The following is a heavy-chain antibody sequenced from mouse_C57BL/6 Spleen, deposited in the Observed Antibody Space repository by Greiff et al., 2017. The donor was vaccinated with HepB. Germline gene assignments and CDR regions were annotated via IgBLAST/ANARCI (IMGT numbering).Heavy chain of an antibody. J-gene: IGHJ3*01. Sequence: QVQLQQPGAELVKPGASVKMSCKASGYTFTSYWITWVKQRPGQGLEWIGDIYPGSGSTNYNEKFKSKATLTVDTSSSTAYMQLSSLTSEDSAVYYCAGPYYYGSSYAWFAYWGQGTLVTVSA. V-gene: IGHV1-55*01. CDR3: AGPYYYGSSYAWFAY. D-gene: IGHD1-1*01. CDR1: GYTFTSYW. CDR2: IYPGSGST.